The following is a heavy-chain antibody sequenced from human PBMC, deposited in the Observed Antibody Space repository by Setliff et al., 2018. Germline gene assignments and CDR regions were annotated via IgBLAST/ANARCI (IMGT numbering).Heavy chain of an antibody. V-gene: IGHV4-38-2*02. CDR2: IGHTGSI. J-gene: IGHJ4*02. D-gene: IGHD2-21*02. Sequence: SETLSLTCTVSGYSISSGYIWGWIRQPPGKGLEWVGNIGHTGSINYNPSLKSRLTISRDTSKNQVSLRLNSVTATDTAVYYCARDLGHGGDSDYWGQGILVT. CDR1: GYSISSGYI. CDR3: ARDLGHGGDSDY.